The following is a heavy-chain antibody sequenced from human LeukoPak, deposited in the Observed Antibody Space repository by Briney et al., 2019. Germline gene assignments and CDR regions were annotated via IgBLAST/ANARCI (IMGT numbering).Heavy chain of an antibody. J-gene: IGHJ4*02. D-gene: IGHD3-3*01. CDR2: ISSRSTYI. V-gene: IGHV3-21*01. CDR1: GFNFGDNT. CDR3: ATTIFGVVTQSY. Sequence: GGSLRLSCTASGFNFGDNTMNWVRQAPGKGLEWVSSISSRSTYINYGDSLTGRCTISRDNAGNSLRLQIDSLRDEDTAAYYCATTIFGVVTQSYWGQGTLLSVSS.